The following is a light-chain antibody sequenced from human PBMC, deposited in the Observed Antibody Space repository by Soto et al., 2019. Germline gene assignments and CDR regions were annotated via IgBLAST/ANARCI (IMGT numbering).Light chain of an antibody. J-gene: IGKJ4*01. Sequence: DFVMTQSPDSLAVSLGERATINCKSSQSDLSSSNNKNYLTWYQQKPGQPPKLLIYWASTRESGVPDRFSGSGSGTDFTLTISSLQAEDVAFYYCQQHYSAPPAFGGGTKVELK. CDR2: WAS. CDR1: QSDLSSSNNKNY. V-gene: IGKV4-1*01. CDR3: QQHYSAPPA.